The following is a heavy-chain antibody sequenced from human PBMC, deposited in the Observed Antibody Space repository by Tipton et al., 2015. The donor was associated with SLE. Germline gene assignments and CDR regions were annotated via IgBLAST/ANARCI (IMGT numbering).Heavy chain of an antibody. CDR3: ARTSAAGGVAHAFDI. CDR1: GYSFTSYW. D-gene: IGHD6-25*01. V-gene: IGHV5-10-1*01. J-gene: IGHJ3*02. CDR2: IDPSDSYT. Sequence: QLVQSGAEVKKPGESLKISCKGSGYSFTSYWISWVRQMPGKGLEWMVRIDPSDSYTNYSPSFQGHVTISADKSISTAYLQWSSLKASDTAMYYCARTSAAGGVAHAFDIWGQGTMVTVSS.